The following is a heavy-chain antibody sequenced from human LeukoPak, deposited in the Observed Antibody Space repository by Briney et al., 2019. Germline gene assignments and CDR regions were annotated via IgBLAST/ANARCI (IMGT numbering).Heavy chain of an antibody. Sequence: SETLSLTCAVSGYSISSGYYWGWIRQPPGKGLEWIGSIYHSGSTYYNPSLKSRVTISVDTSKNQFSLKLSSVTAADTAVYYCARTDGTIGGYFDYWGQGTLVTVSS. CDR1: GYSISSGYY. CDR2: IYHSGST. CDR3: ARTDGTIGGYFDY. J-gene: IGHJ4*02. V-gene: IGHV4-38-2*01. D-gene: IGHD1-7*01.